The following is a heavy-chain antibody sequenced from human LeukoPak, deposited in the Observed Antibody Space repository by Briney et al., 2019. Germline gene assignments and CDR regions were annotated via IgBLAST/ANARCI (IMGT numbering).Heavy chain of an antibody. CDR3: ARRHGGKGNCFDY. J-gene: IGHJ4*02. CDR1: EGSFNGYY. D-gene: IGHD4-23*01. CDR2: INHSGST. Sequence: SETLSLTCAVYEGSFNGYYWNWIRQPPGKGLEWIGEINHSGSTNYNPSLKSRVTISVDTSKNQFSLKLSSVTAADTAVYYCARRHGGKGNCFDYWGQGTLVTVSS. V-gene: IGHV4-34*01.